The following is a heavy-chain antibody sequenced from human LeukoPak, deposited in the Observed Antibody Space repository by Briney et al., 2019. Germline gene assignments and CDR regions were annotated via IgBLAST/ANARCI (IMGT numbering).Heavy chain of an antibody. CDR3: ARVLWFGELKFIYYMDV. CDR1: GFTFSSYA. V-gene: IGHV3-23*01. J-gene: IGHJ6*03. Sequence: GGSLRLSCAASGFTFSSYAMSWVRQAPGKGLEWVSAISGSGGSTYYADSVKGRFTISRDNSKNSLYLQMNSLRAEDTAVYYCARVLWFGELKFIYYMDVWGKGTTVTVSS. CDR2: ISGSGGST. D-gene: IGHD3-10*01.